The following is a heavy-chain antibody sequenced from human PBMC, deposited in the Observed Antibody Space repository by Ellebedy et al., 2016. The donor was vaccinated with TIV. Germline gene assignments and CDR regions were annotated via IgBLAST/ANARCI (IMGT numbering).Heavy chain of an antibody. D-gene: IGHD1-26*01. CDR2: IYSAGNT. CDR3: ARVDLGLAFHY. CDR1: GLSISSNY. Sequence: GGSLRLSCVVSGLSISSNYMSWVRQAPGKGLEWVSIIYSAGNTYYGDSAKGRFTISRDTSKNTLYLQLSSLGGEDTAVYYCARVDLGLAFHYWGRGALVTASS. V-gene: IGHV3-53*01. J-gene: IGHJ4*02.